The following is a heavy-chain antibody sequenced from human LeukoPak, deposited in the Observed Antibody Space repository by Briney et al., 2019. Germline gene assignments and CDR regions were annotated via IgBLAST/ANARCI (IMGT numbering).Heavy chain of an antibody. CDR1: GYSFTSYW. V-gene: IGHV5-51*01. D-gene: IGHD2-2*01. J-gene: IGHJ4*02. Sequence: GESLKTSCKGSGYSFTSYWIGWARQMPGKGLEWMGIIYPGDSDTRYSPSFQGQVTISADKSISTAYLQWSSLKAPDTAMYYCASSLYCSSTSCHGFDYWGQGTLVTVSS. CDR2: IYPGDSDT. CDR3: ASSLYCSSTSCHGFDY.